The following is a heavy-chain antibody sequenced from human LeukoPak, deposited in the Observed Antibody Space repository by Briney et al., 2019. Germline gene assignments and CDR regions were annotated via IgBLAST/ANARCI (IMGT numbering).Heavy chain of an antibody. CDR3: ARDYRSSWYV. D-gene: IGHD6-13*01. CDR1: GFTFSSYS. CDR2: ISSSSSYI. Sequence: PGGSLRLSCAASGFTFSSYSMNWVRQAPGRGLEWVSSISSSSSYIYYADSVKGRFTISRDNARNSLFLQMNSLRAEDTSVYYRARDYRSSWYVRGQGTLVTVSS. V-gene: IGHV3-21*04. J-gene: IGHJ4*02.